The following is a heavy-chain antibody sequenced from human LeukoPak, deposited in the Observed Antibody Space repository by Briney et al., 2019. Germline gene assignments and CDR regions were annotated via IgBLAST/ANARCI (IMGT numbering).Heavy chain of an antibody. D-gene: IGHD6-6*01. CDR3: AKDGQALVPNYYYYYMDV. V-gene: IGHV3-33*06. CDR2: IWYDGSNK. CDR1: GFTFSSYG. Sequence: PGGSLRLSCAASGFTFSSYGMHWVRQAPGKGLEWVAVIWYDGSNKYYADSVKGRFTISRDNSKNTLYLQMNSLRAEDTAVYYCAKDGQALVPNYYYYYMDVWGKGTTVTVSS. J-gene: IGHJ6*03.